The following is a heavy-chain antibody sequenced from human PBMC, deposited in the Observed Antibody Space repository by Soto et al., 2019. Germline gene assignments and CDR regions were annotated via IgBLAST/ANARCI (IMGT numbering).Heavy chain of an antibody. D-gene: IGHD2-8*01. CDR2: IYYSGST. J-gene: IGHJ4*02. V-gene: IGHV4-39*07. CDR3: ASTSCTNGVCPFDH. CDR1: GGSISSSSYY. Sequence: PSETLSLTCTVSGGSISSSSYYWGWIRQPPGKGLEWIGSIYYSGSTYYNPSLKSRVTISVDTSKNQFSLKLSSVTAADTAVYYCASTSCTNGVCPFDHWGQGTLVTVSS.